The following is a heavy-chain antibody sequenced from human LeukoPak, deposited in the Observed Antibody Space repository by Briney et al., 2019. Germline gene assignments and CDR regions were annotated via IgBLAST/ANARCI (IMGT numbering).Heavy chain of an antibody. V-gene: IGHV5-51*01. CDR3: ARHQYPRVFPSDAFDI. D-gene: IGHD5/OR15-5a*01. CDR1: GYSFTSYW. Sequence: GESLKISCKGSGYSFTSYWIGWVRQMPGKGLEWMGIIYPGDSDTRHSPSFQGQVTISADKSLTTAYLQWGSLKASDTAMYYCARHQYPRVFPSDAFDIWGQGTMVTVSS. J-gene: IGHJ3*02. CDR2: IYPGDSDT.